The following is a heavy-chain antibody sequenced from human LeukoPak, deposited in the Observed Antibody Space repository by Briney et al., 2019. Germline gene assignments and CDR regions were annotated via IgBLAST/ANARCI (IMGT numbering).Heavy chain of an antibody. Sequence: PGGSLRLSCAASGFTVSSNYMSWVRQAPGKGLEWVSVIYSGGSTYYADSVKGRFTISRDNSKNTLYLQMNSLRAEDTAVYYCARGEGLWFAELFTYWGQGTLVTVSS. CDR3: ARGEGLWFAELFTY. CDR2: IYSGGST. V-gene: IGHV3-53*01. J-gene: IGHJ4*02. CDR1: GFTVSSNY. D-gene: IGHD3-10*01.